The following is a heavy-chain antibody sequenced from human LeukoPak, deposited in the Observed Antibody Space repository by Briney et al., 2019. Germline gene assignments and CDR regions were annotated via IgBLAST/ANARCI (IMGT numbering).Heavy chain of an antibody. D-gene: IGHD1-20*01. CDR1: GFTFSSYT. CDR2: ISSSSSYI. CDR3: ARPLSGTTDFDY. J-gene: IGHJ4*02. V-gene: IGHV3-21*01. Sequence: PGGSLRLSCAASGFTFSSYTMNWVRQAPGKGLEWVSLISSSSSYIFYADSVKGRFTISRDNVKKSLYLQMNSLRAEDTAVYYCARPLSGTTDFDYWGQGTLVTVSS.